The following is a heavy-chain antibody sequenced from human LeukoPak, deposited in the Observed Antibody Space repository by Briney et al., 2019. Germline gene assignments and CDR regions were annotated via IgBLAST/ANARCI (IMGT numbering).Heavy chain of an antibody. CDR3: ARGSRIQLWSGDDAFDI. V-gene: IGHV4-59*01. Sequence: SETLSLTCTVSGGSISSYYWSWIRQPPGKGLEWIGYIYYSGSTNYNPSLKSRVTISVDTSKNQFSLKLSSVTAADTAVYYCARGSRIQLWSGDDAFDIWGQGTMVTASS. CDR1: GGSISSYY. D-gene: IGHD5-18*01. J-gene: IGHJ3*02. CDR2: IYYSGST.